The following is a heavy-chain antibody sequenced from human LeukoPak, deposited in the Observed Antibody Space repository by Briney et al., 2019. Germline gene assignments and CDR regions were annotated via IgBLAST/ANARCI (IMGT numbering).Heavy chain of an antibody. CDR2: IYYSGST. CDR1: GGSISSYY. CDR3: ARELLWFGESNPNWFDP. V-gene: IGHV4-59*01. J-gene: IGHJ5*02. Sequence: SETLSLTCTVSGGSISSYYWSWIRQPPGKGLEWIGYIYYSGSTNYNPSLKSRVTISVDTSKNQFSLKLSSVTAADTAVHYCARELLWFGESNPNWFDPWGQGTLVTVSS. D-gene: IGHD3-10*01.